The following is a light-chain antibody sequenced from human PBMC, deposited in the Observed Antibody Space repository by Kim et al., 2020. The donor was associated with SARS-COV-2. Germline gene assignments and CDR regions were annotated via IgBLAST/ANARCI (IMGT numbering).Light chain of an antibody. CDR3: QQYNYWYT. V-gene: IGKV3-15*01. J-gene: IGKJ2*01. Sequence: LSVSPGGRATLSCRASQSINSHLAWYQQRPGQAPRLLIYDASTRATGIPARFSGSGSGTEFTLTISSLQSEDLAVYHCQQYNYWYTFGQGTKLEI. CDR2: DAS. CDR1: QSINSH.